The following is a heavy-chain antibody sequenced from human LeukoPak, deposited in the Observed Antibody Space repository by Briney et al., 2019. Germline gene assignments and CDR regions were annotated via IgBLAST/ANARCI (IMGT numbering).Heavy chain of an antibody. D-gene: IGHD3-22*01. CDR3: VRGVYSSGYYYYFDS. J-gene: IGHJ4*02. Sequence: SETLSLTCTVSGGPISTYYWSWLRQSPGKGLEWIGYIYYTGSSSYNPSLRGRVSISVDTSKNQFSLRLSSVTVADTAIYYCVRGVYSSGYYYYFDSWGQGALVTVSS. CDR1: GGPISTYY. V-gene: IGHV4-59*01. CDR2: IYYTGSS.